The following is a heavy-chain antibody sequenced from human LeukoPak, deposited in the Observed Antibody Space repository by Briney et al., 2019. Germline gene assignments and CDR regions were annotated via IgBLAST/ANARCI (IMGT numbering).Heavy chain of an antibody. CDR3: ANSDPVVGEGWGAYFDT. V-gene: IGHV1-8*01. CDR1: GYTFTSYD. Sequence: GASVKVSCKASGYTFTSYDIDWVRQATGQGLEWMGWMNPNSGNTGYAQKFQGRVTMTRNTSISTAYMELSSLRSEDTAVYYCANSDPVVGEGWGAYFDTWGQGTLVAVSS. D-gene: IGHD1-26*01. CDR2: MNPNSGNT. J-gene: IGHJ4*02.